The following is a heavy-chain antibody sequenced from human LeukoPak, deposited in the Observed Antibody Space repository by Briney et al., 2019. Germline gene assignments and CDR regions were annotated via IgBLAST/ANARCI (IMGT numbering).Heavy chain of an antibody. D-gene: IGHD5-12*01. CDR3: ARVPLLKATAAFDI. CDR1: GYTFTSYG. Sequence: ASVKVSCKASGYTFTSYGISWVRQAPGQGLEWMGWINAGNGNTKYSQKFQGRVTITRDTSASTAYMELSSLRSEDTAVYYCARVPLLKATAAFDIWGQGTMVTVSS. V-gene: IGHV1-3*01. J-gene: IGHJ3*02. CDR2: INAGNGNT.